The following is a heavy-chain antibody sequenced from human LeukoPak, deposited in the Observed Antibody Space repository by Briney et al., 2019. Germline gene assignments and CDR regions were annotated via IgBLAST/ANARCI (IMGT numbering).Heavy chain of an antibody. Sequence: GASVKVSCKVSGYTLTELSMHWVRQAPGKGLEWMGGFDPEDGETIYAQKFQGRVTMTEDTSTDTAYMELSSLRSDDTAVYYCARDKGSYIGVWFDPWGQGTLVTVSS. CDR1: GYTLTELS. D-gene: IGHD1-26*01. V-gene: IGHV1-24*01. CDR3: ARDKGSYIGVWFDP. CDR2: FDPEDGET. J-gene: IGHJ5*02.